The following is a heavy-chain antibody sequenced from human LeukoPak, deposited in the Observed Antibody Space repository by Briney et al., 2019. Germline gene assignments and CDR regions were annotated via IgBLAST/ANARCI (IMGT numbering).Heavy chain of an antibody. D-gene: IGHD5-24*01. Sequence: PGRSLRLSCAASGFTFSSYGMHWVRQAPGKGLEWVAVISYAGSNEYYADSVKGRFTISRDNAKNSLYLQMNSLRAEDTAVYYCAREVVQMGAFDIWGQGTMVTVSS. V-gene: IGHV3-30*03. CDR3: AREVVQMGAFDI. CDR2: ISYAGSNE. CDR1: GFTFSSYG. J-gene: IGHJ3*02.